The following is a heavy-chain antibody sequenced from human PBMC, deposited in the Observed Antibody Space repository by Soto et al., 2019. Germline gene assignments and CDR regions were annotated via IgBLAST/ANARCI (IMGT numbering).Heavy chain of an antibody. CDR2: IRSKAYGGTP. D-gene: IGHD2-15*01. Sequence: GGSLRLSCTPSGFIFGDYAMNWVRQAPGKGLEWVGFIRSKAYGGTPEYAASVKGRFTISRDDSKSIAYLQMNSLRTEDTAVYYCARSLLNGMDVWGQGTKVTV. V-gene: IGHV3-49*04. CDR1: GFIFGDYA. J-gene: IGHJ6*02. CDR3: ARSLLNGMDV.